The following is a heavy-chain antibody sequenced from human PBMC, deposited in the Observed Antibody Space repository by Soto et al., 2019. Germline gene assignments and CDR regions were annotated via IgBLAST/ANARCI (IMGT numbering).Heavy chain of an antibody. D-gene: IGHD2-15*01. J-gene: IGHJ6*02. CDR2: IIPIFGTA. CDR3: ARMAYCSGGSCYSHYYYGMDV. Sequence: GASVKVSCKASGGTFSSYAISWVRQAPGQGLEWMGGIIPIFGTANYAQKFQGRVTITADESTSTAYMELSSLRSEDTAVYYCARMAYCSGGSCYSHYYYGMDVWGQGTTVTVSS. CDR1: GGTFSSYA. V-gene: IGHV1-69*13.